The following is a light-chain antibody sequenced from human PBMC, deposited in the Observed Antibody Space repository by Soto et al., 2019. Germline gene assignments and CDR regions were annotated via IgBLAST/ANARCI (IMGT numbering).Light chain of an antibody. Sequence: DIPMTPSPSSLSASVGGRIPITFRASQGIRNDLGWYQQKPGKAPKRLIYAASSLQSGVPSRFSGSGSGTEFTLTISSLQPEDSAVYYCQQRHMWPITFGQGTRLEIK. V-gene: IGKV1-17*01. CDR1: QGIRND. CDR2: AAS. CDR3: QQRHMWPIT. J-gene: IGKJ5*01.